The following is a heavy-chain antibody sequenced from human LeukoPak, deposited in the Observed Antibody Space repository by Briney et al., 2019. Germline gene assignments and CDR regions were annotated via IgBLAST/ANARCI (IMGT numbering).Heavy chain of an antibody. D-gene: IGHD6-13*01. CDR1: GFTFSSYS. Sequence: GGSLRLSCAASGFTFSSYSMNWVRQAPGKGLEWVSSINSSSSYIYYADSVKGRFTISRDNAKNSLYLQMNSLRAEDTAVYYCARPDEQQLVRDAFDIWGQGTMVTVSS. CDR2: INSSSSYI. V-gene: IGHV3-21*01. CDR3: ARPDEQQLVRDAFDI. J-gene: IGHJ3*02.